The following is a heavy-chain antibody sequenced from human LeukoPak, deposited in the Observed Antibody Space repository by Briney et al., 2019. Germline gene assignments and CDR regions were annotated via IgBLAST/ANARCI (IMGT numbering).Heavy chain of an antibody. CDR1: GFTFSTYG. CDR2: ISYDGSNK. CDR3: ADGIAAAGT. D-gene: IGHD6-13*01. J-gene: IGHJ5*02. V-gene: IGHV3-30*03. Sequence: PGRSLRLSCAASGFTFSTYGMHWVRQAPGKGLEWVAVISYDGSNKYYADSVKGRFTISRDNSKNTLYLQMNSLRAEDTAVYYCADGIAAAGTWGQGTLATVSS.